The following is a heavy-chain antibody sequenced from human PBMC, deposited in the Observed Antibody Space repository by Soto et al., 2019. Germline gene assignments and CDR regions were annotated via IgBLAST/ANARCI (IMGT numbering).Heavy chain of an antibody. Sequence: PVKVSCKASGGTFSSYAISWVRQAPGQGLEWMGGIIPIFGTANYAQKFQGRVTITADKSTSTAYMELSSLRSEDTAVYYCAREGYSSSWYPVNWFDPWGQGTLVTVSS. CDR2: IIPIFGTA. CDR1: GGTFSSYA. D-gene: IGHD6-13*01. CDR3: AREGYSSSWYPVNWFDP. J-gene: IGHJ5*02. V-gene: IGHV1-69*06.